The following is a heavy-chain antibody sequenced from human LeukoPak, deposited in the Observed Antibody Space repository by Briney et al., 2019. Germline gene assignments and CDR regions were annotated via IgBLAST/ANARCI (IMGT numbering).Heavy chain of an antibody. V-gene: IGHV4-38-2*02. CDR1: GYSISSGYY. CDR2: IYHSGST. J-gene: IGHJ4*02. Sequence: SETLSLTCTISGYSISSGYYWGWIRQPPGKGLEWIGSIYHSGSTCYNPSLKSRVTISLDTSENQFSLKLSSVTAADTAVYYCARDLYSSGWGYFDYWRQGTLVTVSS. CDR3: ARDLYSSGWGYFDY. D-gene: IGHD6-19*01.